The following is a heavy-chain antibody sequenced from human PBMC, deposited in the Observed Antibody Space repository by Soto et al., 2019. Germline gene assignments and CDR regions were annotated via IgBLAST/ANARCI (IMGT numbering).Heavy chain of an antibody. D-gene: IGHD3-3*01. CDR2: ISAYNGNT. J-gene: IGHJ5*02. V-gene: IGHV1-18*01. CDR1: GYTFTSYG. Sequence: GASVKVSCKASGYTFTSYGISWVRQAPGQGLEWMGWISAYNGNTNYAQKLQGRVTMTTDTSTSTAYMELRSLRSDDTAVYYCARESSYYDFWSGYYLSVDPWGQGTLVTVSS. CDR3: ARESSYYDFWSGYYLSVDP.